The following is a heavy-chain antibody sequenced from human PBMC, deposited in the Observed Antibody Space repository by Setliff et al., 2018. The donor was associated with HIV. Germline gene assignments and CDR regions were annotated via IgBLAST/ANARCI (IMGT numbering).Heavy chain of an antibody. D-gene: IGHD6-13*01. J-gene: IGHJ6*02. V-gene: IGHV1-3*01. CDR2: INAGNGNT. CDR3: ARDFPSPDYSSSWAHLYYHYGMDV. CDR1: GYTFSTYA. Sequence: ASVKVSCKASGYTFSTYAMHWVRQAPGQRLEWMGWINAGNGNTKYSQKFQGRVTITRDTSASTAYMEVSSLRSEDTVVYYCARDFPSPDYSSSWAHLYYHYGMDVWGQGTTVTV.